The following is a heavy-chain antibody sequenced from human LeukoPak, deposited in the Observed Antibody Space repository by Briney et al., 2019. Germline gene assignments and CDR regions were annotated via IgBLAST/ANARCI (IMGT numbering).Heavy chain of an antibody. Sequence: ASVKVSCKASGYTFTSYGISWVRQAPGQGLEWMGWISAYNGNTNYAQKLQGRVTMTTDTSTSTAYMELRSLRSDDTAVYYCAREAFRCSSTSCYVGVYYYYYGMDVWGQGTTVTVSS. CDR1: GYTFTSYG. J-gene: IGHJ6*02. CDR3: AREAFRCSSTSCYVGVYYYYYGMDV. CDR2: ISAYNGNT. V-gene: IGHV1-18*01. D-gene: IGHD2-2*01.